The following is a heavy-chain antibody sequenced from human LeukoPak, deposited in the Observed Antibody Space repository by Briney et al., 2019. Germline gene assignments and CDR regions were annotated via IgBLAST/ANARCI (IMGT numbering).Heavy chain of an antibody. CDR2: ISYDGSNK. D-gene: IGHD3-22*01. Sequence: GGSLRLSCAASGFTFSSYAMHWVRQAPGKGLEWVAVISYDGSNKYYADSVKGRFTISRVNSKNTLYLQMNSLRAEDTAVYYCARGRSGHYYPNWGQGTLVTVSS. CDR1: GFTFSSYA. CDR3: ARGRSGHYYPN. V-gene: IGHV3-30-3*01. J-gene: IGHJ4*02.